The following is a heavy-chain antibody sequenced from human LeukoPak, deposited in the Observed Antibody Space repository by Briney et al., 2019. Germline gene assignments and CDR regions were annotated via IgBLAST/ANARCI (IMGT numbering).Heavy chain of an antibody. CDR2: MYYRGNT. CDR1: GGSISGSGYY. Sequence: SETLSLTCTVSGGSISGSGYYWGWIRQPPGKGLEWIGSMYYRGNTYHNPSLKSRVTISADTSKNQFSLRLSSVTATDTAVYYCARYDDSSGQYTGGIGYWGQGTLITVSS. CDR3: ARYDDSSGQYTGGIGY. J-gene: IGHJ4*02. D-gene: IGHD3-22*01. V-gene: IGHV4-39*01.